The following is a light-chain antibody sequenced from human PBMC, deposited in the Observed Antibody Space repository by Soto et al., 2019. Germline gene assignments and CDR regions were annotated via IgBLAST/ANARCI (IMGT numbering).Light chain of an antibody. CDR3: TSWTTSTTMI. CDR2: DVN. J-gene: IGLJ2*01. CDR1: SGDIGAYNF. Sequence: QSALSQPASVSGSPGQSFTVSCDGTSGDIGAYNFVSWYQQHPGKAPKLMLYDVNIRPSGVSNRFSGSKSGNTASLTISGLQAEDEADYYCTSWTTSTTMIFGGGTKLTVL. V-gene: IGLV2-14*03.